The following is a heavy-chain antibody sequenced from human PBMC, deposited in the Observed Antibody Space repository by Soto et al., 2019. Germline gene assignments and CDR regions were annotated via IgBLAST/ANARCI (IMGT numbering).Heavy chain of an antibody. CDR3: ARNLNFRYFDWLLSYFDY. Sequence: EVQLVESGGGLVQPGGSLRLSCAASGFTVSSNCMSWVRQAPGKGLEWVSVIYSGGSTYYADSVKGRFTISRDNSKNTLYLQMNSLRAEDTAVYYCARNLNFRYFDWLLSYFDYWGQGTLVAVSS. D-gene: IGHD3-9*01. V-gene: IGHV3-66*01. CDR1: GFTVSSNC. J-gene: IGHJ4*02. CDR2: IYSGGST.